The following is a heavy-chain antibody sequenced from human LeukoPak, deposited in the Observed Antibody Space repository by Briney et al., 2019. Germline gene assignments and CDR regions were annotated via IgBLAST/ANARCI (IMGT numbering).Heavy chain of an antibody. CDR3: ARGGDYVGGNFDF. V-gene: IGHV1-46*01. Sequence: ASVKVSCKASGSTFSNHYMHWVRQAPGQGLEWMGIINPSGGYTSFAQKFQDRVTMTRDTSTSTVYMQLSSLRSEDTAVYYCARGGDYVGGNFDFWGQGALVTVSS. J-gene: IGHJ4*02. CDR1: GSTFSNHY. CDR2: INPSGGYT. D-gene: IGHD4-17*01.